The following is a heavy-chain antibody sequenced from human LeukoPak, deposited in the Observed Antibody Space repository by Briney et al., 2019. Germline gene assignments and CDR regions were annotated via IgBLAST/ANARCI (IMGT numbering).Heavy chain of an antibody. CDR2: MNPNSGNT. J-gene: IGHJ6*02. Sequence: ASVKVPCKASGYTFTSYDINWVRQATGQGLEWMGWMNPNSGNTGYAQKFQGRVTMTRNTSIGTAYMELSSLRSEDTAVYYCARGGITMVRGVITNLGYYYGMDVWGQGTTVTVSS. CDR3: ARGGITMVRGVITNLGYYYGMDV. V-gene: IGHV1-8*01. D-gene: IGHD3-10*01. CDR1: GYTFTSYD.